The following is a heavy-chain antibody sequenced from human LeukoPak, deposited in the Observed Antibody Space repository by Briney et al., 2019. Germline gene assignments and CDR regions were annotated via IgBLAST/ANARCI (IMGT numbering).Heavy chain of an antibody. CDR1: GFTFDDYA. Sequence: GGSLRLSCAASGFTFDDYAMHWVRQAPGKGLEWVSGISWNSGSIGYADSVKGRFTISRDNAKNSLYLQMNSLRAEDTALYYCAKDLAGGYSSGYPHWGQGTLVTVSS. CDR3: AKDLAGGYSSGYPH. V-gene: IGHV3-9*01. D-gene: IGHD6-19*01. J-gene: IGHJ4*02. CDR2: ISWNSGSI.